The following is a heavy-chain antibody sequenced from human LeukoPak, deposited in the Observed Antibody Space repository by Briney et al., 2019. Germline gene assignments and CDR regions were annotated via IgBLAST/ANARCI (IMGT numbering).Heavy chain of an antibody. CDR3: AKGIYSSGWSYFDY. J-gene: IGHJ4*01. CDR2: LSGSGITT. Sequence: PGGSLRLSCAASGFTFSNSAMSWVRQAPGKGLERVSTLSGSGITTYYADSVKGRFTISRDNSKNTLYLQMNSLRAEDTAVYYCAKGIYSSGWSYFDYWGHGTRVTVSS. D-gene: IGHD6-19*01. V-gene: IGHV3-23*01. CDR1: GFTFSNSA.